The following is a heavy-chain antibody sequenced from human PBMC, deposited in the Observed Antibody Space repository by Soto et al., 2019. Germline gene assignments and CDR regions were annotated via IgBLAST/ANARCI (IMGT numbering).Heavy chain of an antibody. CDR1: GFPFSSYS. CDR2: ISYDGSNK. Sequence: GGSLRLSCAASGFPFSSYSMHWVRQAPGKGLEWVAVISYDGSNKYYADSVKGRFTISRDNAKNSLYLQMNSLRAEDTAVYYCARGPYDYVWGSDPPHFDYWGQGTLVTVSS. J-gene: IGHJ4*02. V-gene: IGHV3-30-3*01. D-gene: IGHD3-16*02. CDR3: ARGPYDYVWGSDPPHFDY.